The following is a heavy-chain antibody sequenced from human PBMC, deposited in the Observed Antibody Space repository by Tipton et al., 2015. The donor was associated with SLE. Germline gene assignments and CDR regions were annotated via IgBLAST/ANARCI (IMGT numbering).Heavy chain of an antibody. CDR3: AKDSSHSYGMDV. J-gene: IGHJ6*02. V-gene: IGHV4-59*01. CDR1: GGSFSGYY. Sequence: TLSLTCAVYGGSFSGYYWSWIRQPPGKGLEWIGYIYYSGSTNYNPSLKSRVTISVDTSKNQFSLKLSSVTAADTAVYYCAKDSSHSYGMDVWGQGTTVTVSS. D-gene: IGHD2-2*01. CDR2: IYYSGST.